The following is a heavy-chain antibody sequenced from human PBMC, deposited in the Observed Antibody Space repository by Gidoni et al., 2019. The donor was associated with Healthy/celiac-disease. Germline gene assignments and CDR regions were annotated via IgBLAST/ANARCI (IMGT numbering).Heavy chain of an antibody. CDR2: IKQDGSEK. D-gene: IGHD5-12*01. V-gene: IGHV3-7*03. CDR3: ARVDVEMATILDY. Sequence: EVQLVESGGGLVQPGGSLRLSCEASGFTFSSYWMSWVRQAPGKGLEWVANIKQDGSEKYYVDSVKGRFTISRDNAKNSLYLQMNSLRAEDTAVYYCARVDVEMATILDYWGQGTLVTVSS. J-gene: IGHJ4*02. CDR1: GFTFSSYW.